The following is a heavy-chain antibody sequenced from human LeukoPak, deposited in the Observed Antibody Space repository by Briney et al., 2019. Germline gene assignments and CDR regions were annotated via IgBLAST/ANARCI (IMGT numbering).Heavy chain of an antibody. J-gene: IGHJ4*02. D-gene: IGHD2-15*01. V-gene: IGHV3-21*01. CDR2: ISSSSSYI. CDR1: GFTFSSYS. CDR3: ARDIVVVVAATRGGFDY. Sequence: PGGSLRLFCAASGFTFSSYSMNWVRQAPGKGLEWVSSISSSSSYIYYADSVKGRFTISRDNAKNSLYLQMNSLRAEDTAVYYCARDIVVVVAATRGGFDYWGQGTLVTVSS.